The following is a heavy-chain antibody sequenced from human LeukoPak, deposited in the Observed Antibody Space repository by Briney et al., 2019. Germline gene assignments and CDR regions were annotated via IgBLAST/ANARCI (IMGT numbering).Heavy chain of an antibody. CDR3: ARGWSGLDC. CDR2: ISTSGTYM. Sequence: GGSRRLSCAASGFTFSDSNMGWVRQAPGEGLEWVSSISTSGTYMYYADSVKGQFTISRDNAKNSLYLQMNSLRAEDTAVYYCARGWSGLDCRGQGTLVTVSS. D-gene: IGHD3-3*01. CDR1: GFTFSDSN. V-gene: IGHV3-21*01. J-gene: IGHJ4*02.